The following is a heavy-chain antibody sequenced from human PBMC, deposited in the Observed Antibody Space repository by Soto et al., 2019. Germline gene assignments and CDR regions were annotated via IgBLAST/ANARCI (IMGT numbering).Heavy chain of an antibody. CDR2: IYPGDSDT. D-gene: IGHD3-22*01. Sequence: ESLKISWKCSGNSFTSYWIGWVRQMPGKGLEWMGIIYPGDSDTRYSPSFQGQVTISADKSISTAYLQWSSLKASDTAMYYCARARVSGYYYVRAFDIWGQGTMVTVSS. J-gene: IGHJ3*02. V-gene: IGHV5-51*01. CDR1: GNSFTSYW. CDR3: ARARVSGYYYVRAFDI.